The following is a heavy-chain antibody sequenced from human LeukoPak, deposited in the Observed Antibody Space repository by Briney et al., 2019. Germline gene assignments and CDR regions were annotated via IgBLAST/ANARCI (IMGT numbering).Heavy chain of an antibody. CDR1: GFIFSTYW. D-gene: IGHD3-16*01. Sequence: GGSLRLSCAGSGFIFSTYWMSWVRQAPGKGPEWVASIRQDGSETYYVDSVKGRFTISRDNSRNSLFLQMSSLRVEDTAVYYCASQSFARFDPWGQGTLVTVSS. J-gene: IGHJ5*02. CDR3: ASQSFARFDP. V-gene: IGHV3-7*01. CDR2: IRQDGSET.